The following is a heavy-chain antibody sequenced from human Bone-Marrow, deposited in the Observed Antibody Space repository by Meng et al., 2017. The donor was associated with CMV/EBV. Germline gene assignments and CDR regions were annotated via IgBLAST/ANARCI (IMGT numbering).Heavy chain of an antibody. CDR2: IKQDGSEK. D-gene: IGHD6-13*01. J-gene: IGHJ6*02. CDR3: ARGGIAAAGTHYYGMDV. CDR1: GFTFSSYW. V-gene: IGHV3-7*01. Sequence: GGSLRLSCAASGFTFSSYWMSWVRQAPGKGLEWVANIKQDGSEKYYVDSVKGRFTISRDNAKNSLYLQMKSLRAEDTAVYYCARGGIAAAGTHYYGMDVWGQGTTVTVSS.